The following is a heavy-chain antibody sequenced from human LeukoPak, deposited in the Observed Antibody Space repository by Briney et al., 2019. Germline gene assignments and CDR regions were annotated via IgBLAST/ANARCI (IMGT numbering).Heavy chain of an antibody. CDR2: IKQDGSEK. Sequence: PGGSLRLSCAASGFTFSSHWMSWVRQAPGKGLEWVANIKQDGSEKYYVDSVKGRFTISRDNAKNSLYLQMNSLRAEDTAVYYCAKKQGGIIVATTLHYYYGMDVWGQGTTVTVSS. CDR3: AKKQGGIIVATTLHYYYGMDV. D-gene: IGHD5-12*01. CDR1: GFTFSSHW. V-gene: IGHV3-7*03. J-gene: IGHJ6*02.